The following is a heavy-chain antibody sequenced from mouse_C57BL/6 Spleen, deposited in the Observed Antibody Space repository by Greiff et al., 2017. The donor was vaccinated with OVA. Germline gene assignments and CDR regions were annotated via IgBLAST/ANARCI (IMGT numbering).Heavy chain of an antibody. D-gene: IGHD1-1*01. V-gene: IGHV14-4*01. CDR3: TPITTVVD. CDR1: GFNIKDDY. Sequence: EVKLMESGAELVRPGASVKLSCTASGFNIKDDYMHWVKQRPEQGLEWIGWIDPENGDTEYASKFQGKATITADTSSNTAYLQLSSLTSEDTAVYYCTPITTVVDWGQGTLVTVSA. J-gene: IGHJ3*01. CDR2: IDPENGDT.